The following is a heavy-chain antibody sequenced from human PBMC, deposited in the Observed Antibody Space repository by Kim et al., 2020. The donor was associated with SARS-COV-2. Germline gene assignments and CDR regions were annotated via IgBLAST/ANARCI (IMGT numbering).Heavy chain of an antibody. CDR2: INHSGST. Sequence: SETLSLTCAVYGGSFSGYYWSWIRQPPGKGLEWIGEINHSGSTNYNPSLKSRVTISVDTSKNQFSLKLSSVTAADTAVYYCAGPSSGIAAAGPYLFDYWGQGTLVTVSS. V-gene: IGHV4-34*01. CDR3: AGPSSGIAAAGPYLFDY. CDR1: GGSFSGYY. D-gene: IGHD6-13*01. J-gene: IGHJ4*02.